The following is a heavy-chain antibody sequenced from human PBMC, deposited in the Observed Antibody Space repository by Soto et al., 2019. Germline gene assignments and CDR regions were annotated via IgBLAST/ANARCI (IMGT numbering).Heavy chain of an antibody. CDR2: ISYDGSNK. Sequence: HPGGSLRLSCAASGFTFSSYGMHWVRQAPGKGLEWVAVISYDGSNKYYADSVKGRFTISRDNSKNTLYLQMNSLRAEDTAVYYCAKGGIVVVPAAIDAFDIWGQGTMVTVSS. J-gene: IGHJ3*02. D-gene: IGHD2-2*01. V-gene: IGHV3-30*18. CDR1: GFTFSSYG. CDR3: AKGGIVVVPAAIDAFDI.